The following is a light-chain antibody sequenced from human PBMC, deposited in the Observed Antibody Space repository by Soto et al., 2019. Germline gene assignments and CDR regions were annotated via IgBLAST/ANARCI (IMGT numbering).Light chain of an antibody. CDR3: SSYAGSNNRVV. CDR2: EVS. V-gene: IGLV2-8*01. J-gene: IGLJ2*01. CDR1: SSDVGGYNY. Sequence: QSVLTQPPSASGSPGQSVTISCAGTSSDVGGYNYVSWYQQRPGKPPKLMIYEVSQRPSGVPDRFSGSKSGNTASLTVSGLQAEDEADYYCSSYAGSNNRVVFGGGTKLTVL.